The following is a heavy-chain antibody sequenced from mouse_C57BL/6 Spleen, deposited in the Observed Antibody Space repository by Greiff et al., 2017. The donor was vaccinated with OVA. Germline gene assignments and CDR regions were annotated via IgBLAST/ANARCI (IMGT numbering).Heavy chain of an antibody. J-gene: IGHJ2*01. V-gene: IGHV1-55*01. CDR3: ARYDGYSGGYFDD. CDR2: LYPGSGST. CDR1: GYTFTSYW. D-gene: IGHD2-3*01. Sequence: VKLQQPGAELVKPGASVKMSCKASGYTFTSYWITWVKQRPGQGLEWIGDLYPGSGSTNYNEKFKSKATLTVDTSSSTAYMQLSSLTSEDSAVYYCARYDGYSGGYFDDWGQGTTLTVSS.